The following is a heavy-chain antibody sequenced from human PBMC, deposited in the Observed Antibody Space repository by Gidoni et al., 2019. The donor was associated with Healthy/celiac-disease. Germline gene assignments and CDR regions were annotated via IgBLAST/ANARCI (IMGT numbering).Heavy chain of an antibody. CDR3: ARIAVAGSSFDY. Sequence: EVQLVESGGGLVQPGRSLRLSCAASGFPFDDYAMHWVRQAPGKGLEWVSGISWNSGSIGYADSVKGRFTISRDNAKNSLYLQMNSLRAEDTALYYCARIAVAGSSFDYWGQGTLVTVSS. CDR2: ISWNSGSI. CDR1: GFPFDDYA. J-gene: IGHJ4*02. D-gene: IGHD6-19*01. V-gene: IGHV3-9*01.